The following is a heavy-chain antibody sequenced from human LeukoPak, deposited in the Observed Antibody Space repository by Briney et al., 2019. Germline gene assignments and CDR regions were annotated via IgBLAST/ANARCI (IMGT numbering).Heavy chain of an antibody. V-gene: IGHV1-46*01. CDR1: GYTFTSYY. D-gene: IGHD4-23*01. J-gene: IGHJ3*02. CDR2: INPSGGST. CDR3: AGDNPPILRWSLRRAFDI. Sequence: ASVTVSYTASGYTFTSYYMHWVRQAPGQGLEWMGIINPSGGSTSYAQKFQGRVTMTRDTSTSTVYMELSSLRSEDTAVYYCAGDNPPILRWSLRRAFDIWGQGTMVTVSS.